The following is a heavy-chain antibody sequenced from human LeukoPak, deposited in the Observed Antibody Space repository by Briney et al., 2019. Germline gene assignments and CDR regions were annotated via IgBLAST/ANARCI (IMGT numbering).Heavy chain of an antibody. CDR3: VRDGGGTTPYDC. V-gene: IGHV3-74*01. CDR2: ISPDGRNI. Sequence: PGGSVRLSCAASGFTLSDYWMNWVRQVPGKGPVWVSHISPDGRNIAYADSVKGRFTISTVSAKNTLYLQMNSLRVGDTGVYYCVRDGGGTTPYDCWGQGTLVTVSS. D-gene: IGHD1-7*01. CDR1: GFTLSDYW. J-gene: IGHJ4*02.